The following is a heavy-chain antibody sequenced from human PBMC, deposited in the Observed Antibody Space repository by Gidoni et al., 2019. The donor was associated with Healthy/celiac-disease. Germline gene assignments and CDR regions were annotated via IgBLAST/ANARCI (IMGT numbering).Heavy chain of an antibody. CDR3: ARSMTAYYYDSSGLDAFDI. Sequence: QVQLVESGGGVVQPGRSLRLSCAASGFTFSSYAMHWVRQAPGKGLEWVAVISYDGSNKYYADSVKGRFTISRDNSKNTLYLQMNSLRAEDTAVYYCARSMTAYYYDSSGLDAFDIWGQGTMVTVSS. J-gene: IGHJ3*02. CDR1: GFTFSSYA. V-gene: IGHV3-30*01. CDR2: ISYDGSNK. D-gene: IGHD3-22*01.